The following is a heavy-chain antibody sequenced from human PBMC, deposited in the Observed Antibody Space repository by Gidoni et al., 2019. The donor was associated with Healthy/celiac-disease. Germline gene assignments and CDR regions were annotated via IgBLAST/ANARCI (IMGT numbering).Heavy chain of an antibody. CDR3: ARDGVGATTAGNDAFDI. Sequence: QLQLQESGPGLVKPSETLSLTCTVSGGSISSSSYYWGWIRQPPGKGLEWIGSIYYSGRTYYNPSLKSRVTISVDTSKNQFSLKLSSVTAADTAVYYCARDGVGATTAGNDAFDIWGQGTMVTVSS. V-gene: IGHV4-39*02. J-gene: IGHJ3*02. D-gene: IGHD1-26*01. CDR1: GGSISSSSYY. CDR2: IYYSGRT.